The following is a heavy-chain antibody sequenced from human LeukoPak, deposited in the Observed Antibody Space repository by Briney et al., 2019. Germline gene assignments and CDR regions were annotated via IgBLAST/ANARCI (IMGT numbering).Heavy chain of an antibody. CDR2: IYTSGST. Sequence: SETLSLTYTVSGGSISSYYWSWIRQPAGKGLEWIGRIYTSGSTNYNPSLKSRVTISVDTPKNQFSLKLSSVTAADTAVYYCARQGPKGNYYYYNMDVWGQGTTVTVSS. V-gene: IGHV4-4*07. CDR3: ARQGPKGNYYYYNMDV. CDR1: GGSISSYY. J-gene: IGHJ6*02. D-gene: IGHD3-10*01.